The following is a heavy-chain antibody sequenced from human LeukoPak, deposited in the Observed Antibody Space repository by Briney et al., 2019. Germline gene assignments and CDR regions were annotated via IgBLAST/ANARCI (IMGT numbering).Heavy chain of an antibody. CDR1: GFTINNNY. V-gene: IGHV3-48*02. J-gene: IGHJ4*02. CDR2: ISSSSSTI. D-gene: IGHD3-10*01. CDR3: ARDLVTMVRGAIDY. Sequence: PGGSLRLSCAASGFTINNNYMNWVRQAPGKGLEWVSYISSSSSTIYYADSVKGRFTISRDNAKNSLYLQMNSLRDEDTAVYYCARDLVTMVRGAIDYWGQGTLVTVSS.